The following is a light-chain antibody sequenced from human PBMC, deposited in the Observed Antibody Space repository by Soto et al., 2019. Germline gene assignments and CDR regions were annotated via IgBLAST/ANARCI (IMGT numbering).Light chain of an antibody. Sequence: QAVVTQPASVSGSAGQSITISCTGTSSDVGNYNLVSWYLHHPGKAPKLLIYEDTKRPSGVSNRFSGSRSGNTASLTVSGLQAEDETDYYCCSYAGSSTYVFGTGTQLTVL. V-gene: IGLV2-23*01. CDR1: SSDVGNYNL. CDR3: CSYAGSSTYV. J-gene: IGLJ7*01. CDR2: EDT.